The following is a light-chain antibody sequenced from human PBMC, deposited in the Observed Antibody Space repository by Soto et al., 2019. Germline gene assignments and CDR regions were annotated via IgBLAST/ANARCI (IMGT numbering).Light chain of an antibody. V-gene: IGKV3-15*01. CDR1: QSVSSN. CDR3: QQYNTWPYT. J-gene: IGKJ2*01. Sequence: EIVMTQSPATLSVSPGERATLSCRASQSVSSNLAWYQQKPGQAPRLLIYGASTRATSIPAGFSGSGSGTEFTLTISSLQSEDFAVYYCQQYNTWPYTFGQGTKLEIK. CDR2: GAS.